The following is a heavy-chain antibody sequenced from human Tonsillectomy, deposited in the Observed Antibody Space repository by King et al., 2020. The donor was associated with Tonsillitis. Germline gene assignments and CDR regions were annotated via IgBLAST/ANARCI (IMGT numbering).Heavy chain of an antibody. CDR3: ARYCSSTSCYTGGDAFDI. Sequence: VQLQQWGAGLLKPSEPLSLTCAVYGGSLSGYHWSWIRQPPGKGLEWIGEINQSGSTNYHPSLKSRVTISVDTSKNQFSLRLTSVTAADTAVYYCARYCSSTSCYTGGDAFDIWGQGTMVTVSS. CDR1: GGSLSGYH. V-gene: IGHV4-34*01. D-gene: IGHD2-2*02. J-gene: IGHJ3*02. CDR2: INQSGST.